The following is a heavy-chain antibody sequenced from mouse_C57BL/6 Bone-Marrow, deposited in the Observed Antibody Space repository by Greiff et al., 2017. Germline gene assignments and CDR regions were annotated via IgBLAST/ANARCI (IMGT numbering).Heavy chain of an antibody. J-gene: IGHJ4*01. CDR3: TRVWLDY. Sequence: EVQLQQSGAELVRPGASVKLSCTASGFNIKDDYMHWVKQRPEQGLEWIGWIDPEDGDTEYASKFQGKATITADTSSNTAYLQLSSLTSEDTAVYDYTRVWLDYWGQGTSVTVSA. CDR1: GFNIKDDY. CDR2: IDPEDGDT. V-gene: IGHV14-4*01. D-gene: IGHD2-10*02.